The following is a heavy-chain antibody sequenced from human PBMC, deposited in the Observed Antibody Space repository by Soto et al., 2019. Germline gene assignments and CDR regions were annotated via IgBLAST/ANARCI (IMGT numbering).Heavy chain of an antibody. Sequence: QVQLVQSGTEVKKPGASVKVSCKTSGYTFTNHGINWLRQAPGQGLEWMGWINPYNANTNYAQKLQVRVTMSTDTSTPTAYMDLRSLTSDDTAVYYWARDRVAGIWVDALDIWGQGTVVTVSS. V-gene: IGHV1-18*04. CDR3: ARDRVAGIWVDALDI. D-gene: IGHD3-16*01. CDR2: INPYNANT. CDR1: GYTFTNHG. J-gene: IGHJ3*02.